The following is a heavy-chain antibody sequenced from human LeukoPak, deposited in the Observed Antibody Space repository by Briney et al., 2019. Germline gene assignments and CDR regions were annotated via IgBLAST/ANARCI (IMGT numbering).Heavy chain of an antibody. D-gene: IGHD1-26*01. V-gene: IGHV3-20*04. Sequence: RPGGSLRLSCVVSGLTFDDHGMNWVRQVPGKGLEWVSGISWNGVTTNYADFVKGRFTISRDNSKNTLYLQMNSLRAEDTAVYYCARVMGEADYWGQGTLVTVSS. J-gene: IGHJ4*02. CDR2: ISWNGVTT. CDR3: ARVMGEADY. CDR1: GLTFDDHG.